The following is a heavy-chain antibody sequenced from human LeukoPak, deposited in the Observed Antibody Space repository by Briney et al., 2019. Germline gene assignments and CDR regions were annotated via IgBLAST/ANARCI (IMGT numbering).Heavy chain of an antibody. V-gene: IGHV4-39*01. CDR1: GASVSSSSYY. CDR2: IFYSGST. J-gene: IGHJ4*02. Sequence: PSETLPLTCTVSGASVSSSSYYWEWIRQPPGKGLEWVGSIFYSGSTSYNPSLKRRVTMSVDTSKNQFSLRLSSVTATDTAVYYCATRRSGSHPYYWGQGTLVTVSS. CDR3: ATRRSGSHPYY. D-gene: IGHD1-26*01.